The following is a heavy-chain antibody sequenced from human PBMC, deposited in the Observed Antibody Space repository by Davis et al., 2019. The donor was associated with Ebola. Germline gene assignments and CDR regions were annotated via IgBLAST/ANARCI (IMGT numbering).Heavy chain of an antibody. D-gene: IGHD3-3*01. V-gene: IGHV3-74*01. CDR2: INSDGSST. J-gene: IGHJ6*02. CDR3: ARDREYYDFWSGYYYYYYYGMDV. Sequence: PGGSLRLSCAASGFSFNKYALSWVRQTPGKGLVWVSRINSDGSSTSYADSVKGRFTISRDNAKNTLYLQMNSLRAEDTAVYYCARDREYYDFWSGYYYYYYYGMDVWGQGTTVTVSS. CDR1: GFSFNKYA.